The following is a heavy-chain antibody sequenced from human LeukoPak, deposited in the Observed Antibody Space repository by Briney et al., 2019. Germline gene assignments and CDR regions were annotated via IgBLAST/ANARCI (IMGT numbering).Heavy chain of an antibody. CDR3: TRLYDISNSWFDP. CDR1: GYTFTSYY. CDR2: IYPSGGST. V-gene: IGHV1-46*03. D-gene: IGHD3-9*01. J-gene: IGHJ5*02. Sequence: GASXKVSCKASGYTFTSYYMHWVRQAPGQGREWMGMIYPSGGSTSYAQKFQCRVTMTRDTSTSTVYMEMSSLRSEDTAVYYCTRLYDISNSWFDPWGQGTLVTVSS.